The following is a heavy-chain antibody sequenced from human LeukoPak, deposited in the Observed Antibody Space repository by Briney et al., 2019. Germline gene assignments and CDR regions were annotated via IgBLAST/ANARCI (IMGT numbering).Heavy chain of an antibody. CDR2: IYYSGST. J-gene: IGHJ4*02. Sequence: SETLSLTCTVSGGSISSSSYYWGWIRQPPGKGLEWIGSIYYSGSTYYNPSLKSRVTISVDTSKNQFSLKLSSVTAADTAVYYCARVRSGNHDLGYYFDYWGQGTLVTVSS. D-gene: IGHD3-10*01. V-gene: IGHV4-39*07. CDR1: GGSISSSSYY. CDR3: ARVRSGNHDLGYYFDY.